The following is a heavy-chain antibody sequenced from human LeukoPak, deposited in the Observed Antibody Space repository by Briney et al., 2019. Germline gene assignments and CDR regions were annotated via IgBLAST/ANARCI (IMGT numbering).Heavy chain of an antibody. J-gene: IGHJ5*02. D-gene: IGHD6-13*01. Sequence: ASVKVSCKASGYTFTGYYMHWVRQAPGQGLEWMGWINPNSGDTNYTQKFQGRVTMTRDTSISTAYIELSRLRSDDTAFYYCARIPYSSTRFDPWGQGTLVIVSS. CDR2: INPNSGDT. CDR1: GYTFTGYY. V-gene: IGHV1-2*02. CDR3: ARIPYSSTRFDP.